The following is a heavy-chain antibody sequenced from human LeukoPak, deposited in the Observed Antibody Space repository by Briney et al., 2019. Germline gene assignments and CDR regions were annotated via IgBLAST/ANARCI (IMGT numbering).Heavy chain of an antibody. D-gene: IGHD6-13*01. Sequence: SETLSLTCAVYGGSFSGYYWSWIRQPPGKGLEWIGEINHSGSTNYNPSLKSRVTMSVDTSKNQFSLKLSSVTAADTAVYYCAGFSAGIDYWGQGTLVTVSS. CDR2: INHSGST. J-gene: IGHJ4*02. CDR3: AGFSAGIDY. CDR1: GGSFSGYY. V-gene: IGHV4-34*01.